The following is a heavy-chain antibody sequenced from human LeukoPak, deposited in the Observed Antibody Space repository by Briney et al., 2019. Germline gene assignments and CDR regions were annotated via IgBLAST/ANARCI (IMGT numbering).Heavy chain of an antibody. CDR3: ASTVGATTGVYYYYYMDV. J-gene: IGHJ6*03. V-gene: IGHV4-39*01. Sequence: SETLSLTCTVSGGSISNYYWGWIRQPPGKGLEWIGSIYYSGSTYYNPSLKSRVTISVDTSKNQFSLKLSSVTAAGTAVYYCASTVGATTGVYYYYYMDVWGKGTTVTISS. CDR2: IYYSGST. CDR1: GGSISNYY. D-gene: IGHD1-26*01.